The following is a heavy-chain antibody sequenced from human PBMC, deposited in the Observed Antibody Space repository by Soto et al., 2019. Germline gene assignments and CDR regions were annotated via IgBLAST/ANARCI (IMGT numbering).Heavy chain of an antibody. CDR1: GGSISSYS. J-gene: IGHJ5*02. D-gene: IGHD5-12*01. V-gene: IGHV4-4*07. CDR2: ISASGNT. CDR3: ARGDGYNVDH. Sequence: QVQLQESGPGLVKPSETLSLTCTVSGGSISSYSCSWIRQPAGKGLEWIGQISASGNTNYNPSLKSRVTMSVDTSKNHFSLKLSSVTAADTAVYYCARGDGYNVDHWGQGTLVTVSS.